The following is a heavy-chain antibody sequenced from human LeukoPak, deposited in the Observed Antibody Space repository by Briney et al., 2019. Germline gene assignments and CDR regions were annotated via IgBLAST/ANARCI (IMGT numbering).Heavy chain of an antibody. V-gene: IGHV3-48*02. CDR3: VRDSRTSMDV. J-gene: IGHJ6*02. Sequence: GGSLRLSCAASGFTFSSYSMNWVRQAPGKGLEWASYISDGSLATSYADSVKGRFTISRDNAKNSLYLQMNSLRDEDTAVYYCVRDSRTSMDVWGQGTTVTVSS. CDR2: ISDGSLAT. CDR1: GFTFSSYS.